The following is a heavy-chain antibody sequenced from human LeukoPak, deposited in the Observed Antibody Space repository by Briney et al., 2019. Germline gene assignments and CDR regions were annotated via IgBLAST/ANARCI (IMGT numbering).Heavy chain of an antibody. CDR3: ARTPTHYDILTGYSPRWYYYGMDV. J-gene: IGHJ6*02. CDR1: GYTFTSYG. Sequence: GASVKVSCKASGYTFTSYGISWVRQAPGQGLEWMGWISAYNGNTNYAQKLQGRVTMTTDTSTSTAYMELRSLRSDDTAVYYCARTPTHYDILTGYSPRWYYYGMDVWGQGTTVTVSS. CDR2: ISAYNGNT. D-gene: IGHD3-9*01. V-gene: IGHV1-18*01.